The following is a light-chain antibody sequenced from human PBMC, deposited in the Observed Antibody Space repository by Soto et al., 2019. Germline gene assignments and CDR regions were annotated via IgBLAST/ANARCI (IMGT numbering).Light chain of an antibody. CDR2: DVS. V-gene: IGLV2-11*01. J-gene: IGLJ3*02. CDR1: SSDVGGVNY. Sequence: QSALTQPRSVSGSPGQSVTISCTGTSSDVGGVNYVSWYQQHPGKAPKLMIYDVSKRPSGVPDRFSGSKSGNTASLTISGLQAEDEADYYCCSSAGSYTTVFGGGTKLTVL. CDR3: CSSAGSYTTV.